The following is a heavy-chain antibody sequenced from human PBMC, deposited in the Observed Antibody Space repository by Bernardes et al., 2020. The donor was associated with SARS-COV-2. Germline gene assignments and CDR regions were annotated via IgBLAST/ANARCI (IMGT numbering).Heavy chain of an antibody. Sequence: GGSLRLSCAASGFTFDDYAMHWVRQAPGKGLEWVSGISWNSGSIGYADSVKGRFTISRDNAKNSLYLQMNSLRAEDTALYYCATSPNTDIVVVAEGPNADYWGQGTLVTVSS. CDR3: ATSPNTDIVVVAEGPNADY. J-gene: IGHJ4*02. V-gene: IGHV3-9*01. CDR1: GFTFDDYA. D-gene: IGHD2-15*01. CDR2: ISWNSGSI.